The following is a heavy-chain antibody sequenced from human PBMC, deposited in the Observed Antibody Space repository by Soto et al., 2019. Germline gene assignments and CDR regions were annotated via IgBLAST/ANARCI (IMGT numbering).Heavy chain of an antibody. Sequence: QVQLVQSGAEVKKPGSSVKVSCKASGGTFSSYAISWVRQAPGHGLEWMGGIIPIFGTANYAQKFQGRVTSTADKSTSTAYMELSSLRSEDTAVYYCARSENIVVVVAEKDAFDIWGQGTMVTVSS. CDR2: IIPIFGTA. D-gene: IGHD2-15*01. J-gene: IGHJ3*02. V-gene: IGHV1-69*06. CDR3: ARSENIVVVVAEKDAFDI. CDR1: GGTFSSYA.